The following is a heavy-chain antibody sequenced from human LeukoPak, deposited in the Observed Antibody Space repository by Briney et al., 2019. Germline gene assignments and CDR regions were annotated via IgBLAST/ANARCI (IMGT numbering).Heavy chain of an antibody. Sequence: GASVKVSCKASGGTFISYAISWVRQAPGQGLEWMGGIIPIFGTANYAQKFQGRVTITTDESTSTAYMELSSLRSEDTAVYYCARATTVTTDPPFDYWGQGTLVTVSS. CDR2: IIPIFGTA. D-gene: IGHD4-11*01. CDR1: GGTFISYA. V-gene: IGHV1-69*05. CDR3: ARATTVTTDPPFDY. J-gene: IGHJ4*02.